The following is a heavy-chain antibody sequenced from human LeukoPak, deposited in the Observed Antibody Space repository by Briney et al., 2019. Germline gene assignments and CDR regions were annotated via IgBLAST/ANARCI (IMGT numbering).Heavy chain of an antibody. CDR3: AKDGDCSGGSCYYYFDY. Sequence: GGSLRLSCAASGFTFSSYAMSWVRQAPGKGLEWVSAISGSGGSTYYADSVKGRFTISRDNSKNTLYLQMNSLRAEDTAVYYCAKDGDCSGGSCYYYFDYWGQGTLVTVSS. D-gene: IGHD2-15*01. CDR2: ISGSGGST. CDR1: GFTFSSYA. J-gene: IGHJ4*02. V-gene: IGHV3-23*01.